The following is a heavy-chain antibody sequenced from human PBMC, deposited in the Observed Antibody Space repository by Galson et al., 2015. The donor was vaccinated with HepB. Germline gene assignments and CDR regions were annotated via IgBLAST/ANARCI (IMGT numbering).Heavy chain of an antibody. CDR2: ISVYNVNT. V-gene: IGHV1-18*01. J-gene: IGHJ6*03. D-gene: IGHD3-3*01. Sequence: SVKVSCKASGYTFTNYGISWVRQAPGQGLEWMGWISVYNVNTNYVQKFQGRVTMTTDTSTSTAYMELRSLRSDDTAVYFCARNDFPFYMDVWGKGTTVTVSS. CDR3: ARNDFPFYMDV. CDR1: GYTFTNYG.